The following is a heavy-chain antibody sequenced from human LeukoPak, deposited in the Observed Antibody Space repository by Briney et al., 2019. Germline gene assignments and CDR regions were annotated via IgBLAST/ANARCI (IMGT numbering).Heavy chain of an antibody. D-gene: IGHD5-18*01. V-gene: IGHV3-7*01. CDR1: GFTFSSYW. Sequence: GGSLRLSCAASGFTFSSYWMSWVRQAPGKGLEWVANIKQDGSEKYYVDSVKGRFTISRDNAKNSLYPQMNSLRAEDTAVYYCAREEWIPYYYYYMDVWGKGTTVTVSS. CDR3: AREEWIPYYYYYMDV. CDR2: IKQDGSEK. J-gene: IGHJ6*03.